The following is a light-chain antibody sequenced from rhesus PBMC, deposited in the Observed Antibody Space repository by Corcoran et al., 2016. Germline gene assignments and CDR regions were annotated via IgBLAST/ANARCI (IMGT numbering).Light chain of an antibody. J-gene: IGKJ2*01. Sequence: DIQMTQSPSSLSASVGDRVTITCRASQTISSYLAWYQQTPGKVPKLLIYAASTLQSGVPSRFRGSGSGTDFTLTISSLQPEDFATYYCQQHNSHPYSFGQGTKVEIK. V-gene: IGKV1-44*03. CDR3: QQHNSHPYS. CDR2: AAS. CDR1: QTISSY.